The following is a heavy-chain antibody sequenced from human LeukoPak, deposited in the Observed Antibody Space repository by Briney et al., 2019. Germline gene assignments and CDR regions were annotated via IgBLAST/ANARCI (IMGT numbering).Heavy chain of an antibody. CDR1: GGTFSSYA. J-gene: IGHJ4*02. CDR2: IIPIFGTA. D-gene: IGHD3-10*01. Sequence: ASVKVSCRASGGTFSSYAISWVRQAPGQGLEWMGRIIPIFGTANYAQKFQGRVTITTDESTSTAYMELSSLRSEDTAVYYCARDTWFGEGYFDYWGQGTLVTVSS. V-gene: IGHV1-69*05. CDR3: ARDTWFGEGYFDY.